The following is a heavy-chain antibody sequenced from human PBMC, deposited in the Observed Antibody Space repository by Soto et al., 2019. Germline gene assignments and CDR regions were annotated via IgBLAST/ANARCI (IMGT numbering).Heavy chain of an antibody. J-gene: IGHJ4*02. Sequence: QLQLVESGGGVVQPGRSLRLSCAASGFTFSSYGMHWARQAPGEGLEWVAVISYDGNRKYYADSVKGRFTISRDFSKNTVDLNMNSLRVEDTAVYFCARKGYGGRWSLDYWGQGILVTVSS. D-gene: IGHD2-15*01. CDR3: ARKGYGGRWSLDY. V-gene: IGHV3-30*03. CDR1: GFTFSSYG. CDR2: ISYDGNRK.